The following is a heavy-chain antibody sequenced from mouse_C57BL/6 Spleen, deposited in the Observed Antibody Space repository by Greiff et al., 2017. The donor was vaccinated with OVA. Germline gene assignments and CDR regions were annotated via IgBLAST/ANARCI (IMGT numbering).Heavy chain of an antibody. D-gene: IGHD2-13*01. V-gene: IGHV1-53*01. Sequence: VQLQQPGTELVKPGASVKLSCKASGYTFTSYWMNWVKQRPGQGLEWIGNIYPGNGSTNYNEKFKSKATLTVAKSSSTAYMQLSSLTSEDSAVYYCARTKGGDDYAMDYWGQGTSVTVAS. CDR1: GYTFTSYW. CDR2: IYPGNGST. J-gene: IGHJ4*01. CDR3: ARTKGGDDYAMDY.